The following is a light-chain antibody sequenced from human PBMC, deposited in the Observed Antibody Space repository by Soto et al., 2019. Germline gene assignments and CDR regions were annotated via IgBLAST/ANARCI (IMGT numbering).Light chain of an antibody. CDR2: GAS. CDR3: QQYGRSPLT. CDR1: QSVSSSY. Sequence: EIVLTQSPGTLSLSPGERATLSCRASQSVSSSYLAWYQQKPGQAPRLLIYGASSRATGIPDRFSGSGSGKDFTLTISRLEPEDFAVYYWQQYGRSPLTFGQGTKVEIK. V-gene: IGKV3-20*01. J-gene: IGKJ1*01.